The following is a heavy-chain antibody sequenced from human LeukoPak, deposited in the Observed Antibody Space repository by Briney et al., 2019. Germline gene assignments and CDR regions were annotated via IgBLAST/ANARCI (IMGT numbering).Heavy chain of an antibody. J-gene: IGHJ4*02. CDR2: TSYDGRNN. CDR3: ARARHNYGSGSYLDY. D-gene: IGHD3-10*01. CDR1: GFSFSNHD. V-gene: IGHV3-30*03. Sequence: GGSLRLSCAASGFSFSNHDMHWVRQAPGKGLEWVEVTSYDGRNNYYADSVKGRFTISRDNAKNSLYLQMNSLRAEDTAVYYCARARHNYGSGSYLDYWGQGTLVTVSS.